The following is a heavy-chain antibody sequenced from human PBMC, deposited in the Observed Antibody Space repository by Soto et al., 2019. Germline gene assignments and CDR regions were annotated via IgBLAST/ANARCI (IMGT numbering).Heavy chain of an antibody. CDR3: ARVPWLVRFLGHWFDP. V-gene: IGHV1-18*01. Sequence: QVQLVQSGAEVKKPGASVKVSCKASGYTFTSYGISWVRQAPGQGLEWLGWISAYNGNTNYAQKLQGRVTMTTDTSTSTAYMELRSLRSDDTAVYYCARVPWLVRFLGHWFDPWGQGTLVTVSS. J-gene: IGHJ5*02. CDR1: GYTFTSYG. D-gene: IGHD6-19*01. CDR2: ISAYNGNT.